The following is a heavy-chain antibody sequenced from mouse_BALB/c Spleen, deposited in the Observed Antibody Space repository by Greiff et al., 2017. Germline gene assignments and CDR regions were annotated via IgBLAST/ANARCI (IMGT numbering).Heavy chain of an antibody. CDR1: GFSLTSYG. Sequence: VKLQESGPGLVAPSQSLSITCTVSGFSLTSYGVHWVRQPPGKGLEWLGVIWAGGSTNYNSALMSRLSISKDNSKSQVFLKMNSLQTDDTAMYYCAREGGPRAYWGQGTLVTVSA. CDR2: IWAGGST. J-gene: IGHJ3*01. V-gene: IGHV2-9*02. CDR3: AREGGPRAY.